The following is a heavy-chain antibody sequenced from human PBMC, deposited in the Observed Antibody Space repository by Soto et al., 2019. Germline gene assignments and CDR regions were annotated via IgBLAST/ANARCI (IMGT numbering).Heavy chain of an antibody. J-gene: IGHJ4*02. CDR3: ARDRVWCLFDY. Sequence: EVQLVESGRGLVQPAGSLRLSCAASGFTFSSYWMYWVRQAPGKGLVWVSRTNRDGSDTTSADSGKGRVTKSSDNAKNSLYLQMNSLRAEDTAVYYCARDRVWCLFDYWGQGTLGTVSS. D-gene: IGHD6-19*01. CDR1: GFTFSSYW. V-gene: IGHV3-74*01. CDR2: TNRDGSDT.